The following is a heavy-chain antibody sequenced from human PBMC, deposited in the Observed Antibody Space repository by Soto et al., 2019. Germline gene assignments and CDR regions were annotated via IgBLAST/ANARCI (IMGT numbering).Heavy chain of an antibody. Sequence: QIALKESGPALVKPTQTLTLTCSFSGFSLTTNGVGVGWIRQPPGKALEWLAIFFWDDDTRYSLSLKSRLTITKDASRNLVVLTMTNMATADTGTYYCARSRAAWTNAFDVWGQGTVVSVSS. D-gene: IGHD3-10*01. J-gene: IGHJ3*01. CDR3: ARSRAAWTNAFDV. V-gene: IGHV2-5*02. CDR2: FFWDDDT. CDR1: GFSLTTNGVG.